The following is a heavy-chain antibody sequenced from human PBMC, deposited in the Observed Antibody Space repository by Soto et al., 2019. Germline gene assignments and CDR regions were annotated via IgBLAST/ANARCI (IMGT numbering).Heavy chain of an antibody. V-gene: IGHV3-23*01. J-gene: IGHJ3*01. Sequence: EVQLLESGGGLVQPGGSLRLSCAASGFTFNTYVMNWVRQAPGKGLEWVSTISYSADKTHYADYVKGRFTISGDNSRDTLFLQMNSLRADDAAVYYCARRARTATTNWGAFDVWGHGTMFTVSS. CDR1: GFTFNTYV. CDR2: ISYSADKT. D-gene: IGHD1-7*01. CDR3: ARRARTATTNWGAFDV.